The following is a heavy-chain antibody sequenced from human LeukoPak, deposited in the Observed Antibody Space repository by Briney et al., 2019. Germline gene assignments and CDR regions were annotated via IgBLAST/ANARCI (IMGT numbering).Heavy chain of an antibody. CDR3: ARRKNYYDSSGYYYYGMDV. J-gene: IGHJ6*02. D-gene: IGHD3-22*01. CDR2: IYYSGST. CDR1: GGSISSYY. V-gene: IGHV4-59*05. Sequence: SETLSLTCTVSGGSISSYYWSWIRQPPGKGLEWIGSIYYSGSTYYNPSLKSRVTISVDTSKNQFSLKLSSVTAADTAVYYCARRKNYYDSSGYYYYGMDVWGQGTTVTVSS.